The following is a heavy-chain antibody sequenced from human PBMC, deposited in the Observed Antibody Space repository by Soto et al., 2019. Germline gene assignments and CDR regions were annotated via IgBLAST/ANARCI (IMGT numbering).Heavy chain of an antibody. CDR3: EKMREQLDLECGY. V-gene: IGHV3-23*01. Sequence: EVQLLESGGGLVQPGGSLRLSCAASGFTFSSYAMSWVRQAPGKGLELVSAISGSGGSTYYADSVKGRFTISRDNSKTTLYLQMNSLRAEDTAVYYCEKMREQLDLECGYWGQGTLVTVSS. J-gene: IGHJ4*02. D-gene: IGHD6-6*01. CDR1: GFTFSSYA. CDR2: ISGSGGST.